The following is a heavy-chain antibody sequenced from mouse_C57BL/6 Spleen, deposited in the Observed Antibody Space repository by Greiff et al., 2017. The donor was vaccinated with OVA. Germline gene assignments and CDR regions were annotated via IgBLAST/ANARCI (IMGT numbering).Heavy chain of an antibody. J-gene: IGHJ2*01. CDR1: GFTFSSYT. CDR2: ISGGGGNT. CDR3: ARRRGEDYFDY. V-gene: IGHV5-9*01. Sequence: DVQLVESGGGLVKPGGSLKLSCAASGFTFSSYTMSWVRQTPEKRLEWVATISGGGGNTYYPDSVKGRFTISRDNAKNTLYLQMSSLRSEDTALYYCARRRGEDYFDYWGQGTTLTVSS.